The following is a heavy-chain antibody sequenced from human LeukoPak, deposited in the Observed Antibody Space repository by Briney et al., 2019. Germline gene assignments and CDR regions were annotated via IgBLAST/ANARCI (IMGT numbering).Heavy chain of an antibody. CDR1: GVSISSSNW. CDR2: IYHSGST. CDR3: ARDSIYCSSTSCYTY. V-gene: IGHV4-4*02. J-gene: IGHJ4*02. D-gene: IGHD2-2*02. Sequence: SGTLSLTCAVSGVSISSSNWWSWVRQPPGKGLEWIGEIYHSGSTNYNPSLKSRVTISVDKSKNQFSLKLSSVTAADTAVYYCARDSIYCSSTSCYTYWGQGTLVTVSS.